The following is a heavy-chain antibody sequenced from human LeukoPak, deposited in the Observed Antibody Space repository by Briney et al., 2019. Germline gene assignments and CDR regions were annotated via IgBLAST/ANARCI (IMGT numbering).Heavy chain of an antibody. CDR3: ARGGHFDSSGYPNPLDY. CDR2: INHSGST. Sequence: SETLSLTCAVYGGSFGGYYWTWIRQSPGKGPESIGEINHSGSTNYNPSLKRRVIMSVDTAKNQFSLKLNSVSAADTAVYYCARGGHFDSSGYPNPLDYWGQGTLVTVSS. J-gene: IGHJ4*02. D-gene: IGHD3-22*01. V-gene: IGHV4-34*01. CDR1: GGSFGGYY.